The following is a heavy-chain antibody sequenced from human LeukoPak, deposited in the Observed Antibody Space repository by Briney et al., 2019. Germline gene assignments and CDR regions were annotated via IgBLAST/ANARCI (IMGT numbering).Heavy chain of an antibody. CDR1: GGSFSSYY. J-gene: IGHJ4*02. D-gene: IGHD6-19*01. V-gene: IGHV4-59*01. CDR2: IYYSGST. Sequence: SETLSLTCAVYGGSFSSYYWSWIRQPPGKGLEWIGYIYYSGSTNYNPSLKSRVTISVDTSKNQFSLKLSSVTAADTAVYYCARADSSGWSKYYFDYWGQGTLVTVSS. CDR3: ARADSSGWSKYYFDY.